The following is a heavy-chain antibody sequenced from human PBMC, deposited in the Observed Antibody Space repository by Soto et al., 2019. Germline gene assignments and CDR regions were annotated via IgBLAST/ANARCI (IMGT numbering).Heavy chain of an antibody. CDR2: MHTSGST. J-gene: IGHJ4*02. D-gene: IGHD2-2*01. CDR3: VRASMPKAHFDS. CDR1: GGSIRGYY. Sequence: SETLSLTCTVSGGSIRGYYWSWIRQSAGMGLEWIGRMHTSGSTNYNPSLKSRVTFSVDMSKNQISLKLTSVTAADTALYYCVRASMPKAHFDSWGQGTLVPSPQ. V-gene: IGHV4-4*07.